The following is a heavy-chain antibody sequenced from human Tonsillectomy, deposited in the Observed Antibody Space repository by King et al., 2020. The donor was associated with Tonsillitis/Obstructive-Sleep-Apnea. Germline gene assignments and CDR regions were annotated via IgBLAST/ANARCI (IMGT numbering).Heavy chain of an antibody. Sequence: VQLVESGGGLVKPGRSLRLSCTASGFTFGDYAMSWFRQAPGKGLEWVGFIRSKAYGGTTEYAASVKGRFTISRDDSKSIAYLQMNSLKTEDTAVYYCTRDMEYSSGWYVLNNYYYYYYMDVWGKGTTVTVSS. CDR2: IRSKAYGGTT. V-gene: IGHV3-49*05. CDR3: TRDMEYSSGWYVLNNYYYYYYMDV. D-gene: IGHD6-19*01. J-gene: IGHJ6*03. CDR1: GFTFGDYA.